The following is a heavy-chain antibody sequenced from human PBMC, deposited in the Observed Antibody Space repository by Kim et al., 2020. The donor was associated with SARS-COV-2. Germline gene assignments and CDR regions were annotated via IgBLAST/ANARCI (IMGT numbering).Heavy chain of an antibody. J-gene: IGHJ4*02. CDR2: YSDDTT. V-gene: IGHV3-53*01. CDR3: ARDNDY. Sequence: YSDDTTNYADPVKGRFTISRDNSKNTLHLQMNSLRAEDTAVYYCARDNDYWGQGTLVTVSS.